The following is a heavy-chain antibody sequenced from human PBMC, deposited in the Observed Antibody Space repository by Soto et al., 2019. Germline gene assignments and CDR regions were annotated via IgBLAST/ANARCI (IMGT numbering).Heavy chain of an antibody. J-gene: IGHJ3*02. CDR2: IIPIFGTA. V-gene: IGHV1-69*06. D-gene: IGHD6-6*01. Sequence: QVQLVQSGAEVKKPGSSVKVSCKASGGTFSSYAISWVRQAPGQGLEWMGGIIPIFGTANYAQKLQGRVTITADKPTSTANMELRRLRSADTAVYYCAREYSSSEAFDIWGQGTMVTVSS. CDR3: AREYSSSEAFDI. CDR1: GGTFSSYA.